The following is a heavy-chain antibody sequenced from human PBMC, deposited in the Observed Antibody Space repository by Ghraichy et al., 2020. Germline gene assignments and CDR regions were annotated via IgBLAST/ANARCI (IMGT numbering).Heavy chain of an antibody. CDR2: IFQSDTA. CDR3: ASGNYGSGPYYEF. D-gene: IGHD3-10*01. Sequence: SETLSLTCAVSGGSISTRGYSWSWIRQPPGKGLEWIGYIFQSDTAYYNPSLRSRVAISVDRSMTHFSLELTSVTAADTAVYYCASGNYGSGPYYEFWGRGTLVTVAS. V-gene: IGHV4-30-2*01. CDR1: GGSISTRGYS. J-gene: IGHJ2*01.